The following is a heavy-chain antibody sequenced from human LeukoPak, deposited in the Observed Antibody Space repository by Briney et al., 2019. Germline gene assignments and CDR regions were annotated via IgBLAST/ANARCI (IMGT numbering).Heavy chain of an antibody. CDR2: ISWNSGSI. V-gene: IGHV3-9*01. D-gene: IGHD2-2*01. Sequence: PGRSLRLSCAASGFTFDDYAMHWVRQAPGKGLEWVSGISWNSGSIGYADSVKGRFTISRDNSKNTLYPQMNSLRAEDTAVYYCASTHLGYCSSSSCQNDYWGQGTLVTVSS. J-gene: IGHJ4*02. CDR1: GFTFDDYA. CDR3: ASTHLGYCSSSSCQNDY.